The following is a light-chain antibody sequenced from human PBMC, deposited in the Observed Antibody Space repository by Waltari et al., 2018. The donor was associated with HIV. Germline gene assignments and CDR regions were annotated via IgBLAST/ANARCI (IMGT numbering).Light chain of an antibody. Sequence: QSALTQPASVSGSPGQSITISCTGTSSEVSDYNYVSWYQHHPGKAPNLLIFEVSNRPSGVSSRFSGSKSDTTASLTISGLQAEDEADYYCSSYSGSDTLYFFGSGTKVTVL. V-gene: IGLV2-14*01. CDR3: SSYSGSDTLYF. J-gene: IGLJ1*01. CDR2: EVS. CDR1: SSEVSDYNY.